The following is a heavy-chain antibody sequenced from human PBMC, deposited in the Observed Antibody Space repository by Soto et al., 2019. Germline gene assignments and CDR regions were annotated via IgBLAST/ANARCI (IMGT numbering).Heavy chain of an antibody. CDR2: INHTGGT. CDR3: ATRITVFGLLIPPFDP. V-gene: IGHV4-34*02. D-gene: IGHD3-3*01. Sequence: QVHLQQWGAGLLKPSETLSLTCTVYGGSVNGYYWNWIRQPPGKGLEWIGEINHTGGTHYNPSLKSRVTMSVDTSKNQFSLRLSSVTAADTAIYYCATRITVFGLLIPPFDPWGQGTQVTVSS. CDR1: GGSVNGYY. J-gene: IGHJ5*02.